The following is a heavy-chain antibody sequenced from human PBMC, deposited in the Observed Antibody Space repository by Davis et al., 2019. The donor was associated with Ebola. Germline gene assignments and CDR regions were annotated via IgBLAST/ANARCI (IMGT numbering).Heavy chain of an antibody. J-gene: IGHJ3*02. CDR2: ISWHSGSI. V-gene: IGHV3-9*01. CDR3: AKDIDSSSSEAFDI. Sequence: GESLKISCTASGFTFGDYAMSWFRQAPGKGLEWVSGISWHSGSIGYADSVKGRFTISRDNAKNSLYLQMNSLRAEDTALYYCAKDIDSSSSEAFDIWGQGTMVTVSS. D-gene: IGHD6-6*01. CDR1: GFTFGDYA.